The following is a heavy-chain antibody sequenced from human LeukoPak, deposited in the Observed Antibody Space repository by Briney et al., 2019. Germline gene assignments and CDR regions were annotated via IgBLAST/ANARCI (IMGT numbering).Heavy chain of an antibody. Sequence: SETLSLTCTVSGGSISSRSYSWGWIRQPPGKGVEWIGSMDYSGSTYYNPSRKSRVTISVDTSKNQFSLRLTSVTAADTAVYYCARQTGSGLFILPGGQGTLVTVSS. CDR2: MDYSGST. D-gene: IGHD3/OR15-3a*01. V-gene: IGHV4-39*01. CDR3: ARQTGSGLFILP. J-gene: IGHJ4*02. CDR1: GGSISSRSYS.